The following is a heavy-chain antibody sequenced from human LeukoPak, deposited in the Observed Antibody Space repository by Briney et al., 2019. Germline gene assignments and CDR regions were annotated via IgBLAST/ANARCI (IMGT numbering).Heavy chain of an antibody. D-gene: IGHD1-1*01. Sequence: QPGGSLRLSCAAPGFIFSNCAMSWVRQAPGKGLEWVAVIWYDGSNIYYADSVKGRFTISRDNSKNTLYLQMNSLRAEDTAVYYCTRDKQQLDDYWGQGTLVTVSS. J-gene: IGHJ4*02. CDR1: GFIFSNCA. V-gene: IGHV3-33*08. CDR3: TRDKQQLDDY. CDR2: IWYDGSNI.